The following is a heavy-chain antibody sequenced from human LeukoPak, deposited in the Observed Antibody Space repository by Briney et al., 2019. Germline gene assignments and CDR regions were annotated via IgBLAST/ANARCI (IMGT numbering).Heavy chain of an antibody. CDR1: RFPFSSYA. CDR2: ISLSGGST. Sequence: GGSLRLSCAASRFPFSSYAMSWVRQAPGKGLEWVSAISLSGGSTYYADSVKGRFTISRDNSKNTLYLQMNSLRAEDTAVYYCAKAVSAYCSTTSCYYFDYWGQGTLVTVSS. V-gene: IGHV3-23*01. J-gene: IGHJ4*02. D-gene: IGHD2-2*01. CDR3: AKAVSAYCSTTSCYYFDY.